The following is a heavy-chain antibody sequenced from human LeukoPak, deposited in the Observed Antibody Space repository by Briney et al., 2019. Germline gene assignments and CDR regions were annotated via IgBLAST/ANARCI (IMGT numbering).Heavy chain of an antibody. J-gene: IGHJ6*02. Sequence: SETLSLTCTVYGASMSACYWIWIRQPPRKGLEWIGYIHHSGSTNYNPSLRSRVTISVDTSKNQFSLKLSAVPAADTAVYYCAGDYGGFEGVMDVWGQGITVTVSS. CDR2: IHHSGST. CDR1: GASMSACY. V-gene: IGHV4-59*08. CDR3: AGDYGGFEGVMDV. D-gene: IGHD4-23*01.